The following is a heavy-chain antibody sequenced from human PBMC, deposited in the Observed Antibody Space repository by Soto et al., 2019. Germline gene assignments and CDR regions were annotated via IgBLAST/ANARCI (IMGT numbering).Heavy chain of an antibody. V-gene: IGHV1-18*01. J-gene: IGHJ4*02. CDR2: ISAYNGNT. D-gene: IGHD1-7*01. CDR3: ARGGTPMDS. Sequence: QVQLVQSGAEVKKPGASVKVSCKTSGYTFTNFGLSWVRQAPGQGLEWMGWISAYNGNTNYAQNFQGRVTMTTDTPTGTAYRKRGSLRSSDPAGYSWARGGTPMDSGGRGPLVPAAS. CDR1: GYTFTNFG.